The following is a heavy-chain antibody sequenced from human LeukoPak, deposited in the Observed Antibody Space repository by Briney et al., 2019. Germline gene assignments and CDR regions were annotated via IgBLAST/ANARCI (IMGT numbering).Heavy chain of an antibody. CDR1: GYTFTSNW. Sequence: ASVKASCKASGYTFTSNWMHWVREAPGQGLEWMGVINPTGDSAAYAQKFRGRLTMTRDTSTNTDYMELSSLRSDDTAVYYCARDVSNQNSWWCDYWGQGTLVIVSS. CDR3: ARDVSNQNSWWCDY. J-gene: IGHJ4*02. CDR2: INPTGDSA. V-gene: IGHV1-46*01. D-gene: IGHD2-8*02.